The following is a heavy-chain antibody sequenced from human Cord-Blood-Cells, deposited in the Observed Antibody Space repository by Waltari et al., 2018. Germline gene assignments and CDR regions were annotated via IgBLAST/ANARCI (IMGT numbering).Heavy chain of an antibody. Sequence: EVQLVESGGGLVQPGGSLRLSCAASGFTFSSYWMSWVRQAPGKGLEWVAKIKQDGSEKYYVDSVKGRFTISRDNAKNSLYLQMNSLRAEDTAVYYCARGIYYDSSGYYFDYWGQGTLVTVSS. CDR3: ARGIYYDSSGYYFDY. CDR2: IKQDGSEK. D-gene: IGHD3-22*01. V-gene: IGHV3-7*01. J-gene: IGHJ4*02. CDR1: GFTFSSYW.